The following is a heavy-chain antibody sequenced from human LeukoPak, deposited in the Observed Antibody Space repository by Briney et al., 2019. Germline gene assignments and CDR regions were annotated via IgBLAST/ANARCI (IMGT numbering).Heavy chain of an antibody. V-gene: IGHV3-21*06. Sequence: PGGSLRLSCAASGFSFSSYRMNWVRQAPGKGLEWVSSVSNSGDYIHYADSVKGRFTISRDNSKNSLYLQMNSLRAEDTAVYYCARDASGSYFPVYFDYWGQGTLVTVSS. CDR1: GFSFSSYR. J-gene: IGHJ4*02. CDR2: VSNSGDYI. D-gene: IGHD1-26*01. CDR3: ARDASGSYFPVYFDY.